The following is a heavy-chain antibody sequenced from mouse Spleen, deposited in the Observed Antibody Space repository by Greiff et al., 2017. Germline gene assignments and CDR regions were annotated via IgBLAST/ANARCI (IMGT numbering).Heavy chain of an antibody. CDR1: GFTFSNYW. Sequence: LQQSGGGLVQPGGSMKLSCVASGFTFSNYWMNWVRQSPEKGLEWVAQIRLKSDNYATHYAESVKGRFTISRDDSKSSVYLQMNNLRAKDTGIYYCTGDSYYSYDAAWFAYWGQGTLVTVSA. D-gene: IGHD2-12*01. V-gene: IGHV6-3*01. CDR2: IRLKSDNYAT. CDR3: TGDSYYSYDAAWFAY. J-gene: IGHJ3*01.